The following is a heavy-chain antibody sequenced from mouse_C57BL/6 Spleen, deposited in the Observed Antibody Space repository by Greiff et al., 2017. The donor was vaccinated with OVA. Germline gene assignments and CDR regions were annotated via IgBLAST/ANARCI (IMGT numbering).Heavy chain of an antibody. CDR3: ARPMVTEALFAY. CDR1: GYTFTDYN. Sequence: EVKLVESGPELVKPGASVKMSCKASGYTFTDYNMHWVKQSHGKSLEWIGYINPNNGGTSYNQKFKGKATLTVNKSSSTAYMELRSLTSEDSAVYYCARPMVTEALFAYWGQGTLVTVSA. D-gene: IGHD2-2*01. CDR2: INPNNGGT. J-gene: IGHJ3*01. V-gene: IGHV1-22*01.